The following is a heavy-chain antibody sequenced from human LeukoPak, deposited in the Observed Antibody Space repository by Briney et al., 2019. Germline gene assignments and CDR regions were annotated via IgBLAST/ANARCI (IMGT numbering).Heavy chain of an antibody. V-gene: IGHV3-21*01. Sequence: PGGSLRLSCAASGFTFSSYSMNWVRQAPGKGLEWVSSISSSSSYIYYADSVKGRFTISRDNAKNSLYLQMNSLRAEDTAVYYCARGPSYGDRSDFLDYWGQGTLVTASS. D-gene: IGHD4/OR15-4a*01. CDR1: GFTFSSYS. J-gene: IGHJ4*02. CDR3: ARGPSYGDRSDFLDY. CDR2: ISSSSSYI.